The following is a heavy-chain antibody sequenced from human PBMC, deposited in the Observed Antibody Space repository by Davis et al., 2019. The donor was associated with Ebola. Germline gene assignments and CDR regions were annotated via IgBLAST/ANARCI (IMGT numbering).Heavy chain of an antibody. D-gene: IGHD2-15*01. Sequence: ASVKVSCKASRYTFTSYYMHWVRQAPAQGLEWMGIINPSGGSTSYAQKFQGRVTMTRDTSTSTVYMELSSLRSEDTAVYYCAREIIVVVVAAHSGDYYYGMDVWGKGTTVTVSS. CDR1: RYTFTSYY. CDR2: INPSGGST. CDR3: AREIIVVVVAAHSGDYYYGMDV. J-gene: IGHJ6*04. V-gene: IGHV1-46*01.